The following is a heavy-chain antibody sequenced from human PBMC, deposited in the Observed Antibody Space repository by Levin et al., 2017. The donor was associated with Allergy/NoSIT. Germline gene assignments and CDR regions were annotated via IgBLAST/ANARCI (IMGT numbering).Heavy chain of an antibody. CDR1: GGSITSYY. Sequence: SETLSLTCTVSGGSITSYYWTWFRQPPGKGLEWIGHISDSGSTNYNPSLKSRATISIDTSQNQFSLNLYTVTAADAAVYYCARGFDVDYWGLGTPVTVSS. V-gene: IGHV4-59*01. CDR2: ISDSGST. CDR3: ARGFDVDY. J-gene: IGHJ4*02.